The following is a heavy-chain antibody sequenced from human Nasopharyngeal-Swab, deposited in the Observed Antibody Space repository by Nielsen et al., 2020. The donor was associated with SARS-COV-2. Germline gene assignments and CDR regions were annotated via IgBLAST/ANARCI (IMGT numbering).Heavy chain of an antibody. Sequence: ASVKVSFKASGYTFTSYDINWVRQATGQGLEWMGWMNPNSGNTGYAQKFQGRVTMTRNTSISTAYMELSSLRSEDTAVYYCARDVWGPSIAAAAPYYYGMDVWGQGTTVTVSS. V-gene: IGHV1-8*01. J-gene: IGHJ6*02. CDR3: ARDVWGPSIAAAAPYYYGMDV. CDR2: MNPNSGNT. D-gene: IGHD6-13*01. CDR1: GYTFTSYD.